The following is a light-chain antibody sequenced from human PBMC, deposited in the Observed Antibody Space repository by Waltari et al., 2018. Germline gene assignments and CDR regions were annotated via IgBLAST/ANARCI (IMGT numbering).Light chain of an antibody. CDR1: QNVGSN. Sequence: RVMTQSPATLSVSPGERATLSCRASQNVGSNLAWYQQKPGQAPRLLIHGASSRDTGIPARFSGSGSGTAFTLTISSLQSEDFAVYYCQQYNNWPPAFGQGTKVEVK. CDR3: QQYNNWPPA. CDR2: GAS. J-gene: IGKJ1*01. V-gene: IGKV3-15*01.